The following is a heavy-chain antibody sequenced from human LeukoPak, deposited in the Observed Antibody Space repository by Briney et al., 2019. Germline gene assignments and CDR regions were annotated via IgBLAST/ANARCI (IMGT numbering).Heavy chain of an antibody. D-gene: IGHD6-13*01. CDR1: GFTVSSNY. J-gene: IGHJ6*04. CDR2: IYSGGST. V-gene: IGHV3-53*01. CDR3: ARTAAAAGYYYYYGMDV. Sequence: PGGSLRLSCAASGFTVSSNYMSWVRQAPGKGLEWVSVIYSGGSTYYADSVKGRFTISRDNSKNTLYLQMNSLRAEDTAVYYCARTAAAAGYYYYYGMDVRGKGTTVTVSS.